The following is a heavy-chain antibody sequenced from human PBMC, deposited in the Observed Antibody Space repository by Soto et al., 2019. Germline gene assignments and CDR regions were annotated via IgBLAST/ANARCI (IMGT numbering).Heavy chain of an antibody. J-gene: IGHJ4*02. CDR2: INSDGRSK. Sequence: PGGSLRLSCAASGFTLSSYSMPWVRQAPGKXLXXVSRINSDGRSKSYAASVHGRFTIHTDTANNTLYPQINSLRAEETAVYYCTRGPTMYCSSSSCYASPFDYWGQGTLVTVSS. V-gene: IGHV3-74*01. CDR3: TRGPTMYCSSSSCYASPFDY. D-gene: IGHD2-2*01. CDR1: GFTLSSYS.